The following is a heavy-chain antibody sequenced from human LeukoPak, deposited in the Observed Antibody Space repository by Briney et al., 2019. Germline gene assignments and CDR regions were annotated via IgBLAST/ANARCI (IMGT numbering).Heavy chain of an antibody. CDR1: GYTFTSIY. V-gene: IGHV1-46*01. Sequence: ASVKVSCKPSGYTFTSIYMQWVRLAPGQGLEWMGIINPSGGRTSYAQKFQDRVTVTRDTSTSTLYMELRSLRSEDTAVYYCARRGAAPSGASDIWGQGTMVTVSS. CDR3: ARRGAAPSGASDI. D-gene: IGHD1-26*01. J-gene: IGHJ3*02. CDR2: INPSGGRT.